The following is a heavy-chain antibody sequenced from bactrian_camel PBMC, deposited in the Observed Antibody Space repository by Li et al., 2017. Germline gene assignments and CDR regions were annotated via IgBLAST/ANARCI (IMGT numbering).Heavy chain of an antibody. CDR1: GFTFSSYY. J-gene: IGHJ6*01. CDR2: IYSDGSRT. Sequence: HVQLVESGGGLERPGGSLRLSCAASGFTFSSYYMSWVRQAPGKGLEWVSSIYSDGSRTYYADSVKVRFTVSRDNANNTVYLQMNNLKPEDTAVYYCAAEDRVSNSERDGWFGYWGQGTQVTVS. CDR3: AAEDRVSNSERDGWFGY. V-gene: IGHV3-2*01. D-gene: IGHD2*01.